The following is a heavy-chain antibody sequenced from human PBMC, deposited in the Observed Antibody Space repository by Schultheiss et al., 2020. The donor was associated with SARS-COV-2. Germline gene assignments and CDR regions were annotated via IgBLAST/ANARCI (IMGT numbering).Heavy chain of an antibody. CDR1: GGSISSGSYY. J-gene: IGHJ5*02. D-gene: IGHD2-2*01. Sequence: SQTLSLTCTVSGGSISSGSYYWSWIRQPAGKGLEWIGRIYTSGSTNYNPSLKSRVTMSVDTSKNQFSLKLSSVTAADTAVYYCARGPIVVVPAAMPPFDPWGQGTLVTVSS. V-gene: IGHV4-61*02. CDR3: ARGPIVVVPAAMPPFDP. CDR2: IYTSGST.